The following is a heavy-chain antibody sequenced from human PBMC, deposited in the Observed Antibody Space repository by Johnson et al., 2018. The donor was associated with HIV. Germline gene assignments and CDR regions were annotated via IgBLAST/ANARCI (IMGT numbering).Heavy chain of an antibody. V-gene: IGHV3-13*01. D-gene: IGHD3-10*01. CDR1: GFTFSSYD. Sequence: LVESGGGLVQPGGSLRLSCAASGFTFSSYDMHWVRQATGKGLEWVSSIGTAGDTYYPGSVKGRFTISRENAKNSLYLQMNSLRAGDTAVYYCARAGRFGELLYWYAFDIWGQGTMVTVSS. J-gene: IGHJ3*02. CDR3: ARAGRFGELLYWYAFDI. CDR2: IGTAGDT.